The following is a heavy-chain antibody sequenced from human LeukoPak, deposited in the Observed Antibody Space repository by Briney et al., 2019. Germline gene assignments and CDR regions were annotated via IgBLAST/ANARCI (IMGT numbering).Heavy chain of an antibody. J-gene: IGHJ4*02. CDR2: ISGSGGST. D-gene: IGHD1-7*01. CDR1: GFTFSSYA. CDR3: AKGGWNYGGPNYIDY. V-gene: IGHV3-23*01. Sequence: GGSLRLSCAASGFTFSSYAMSWVRQAPGKGLEWVSAISGSGGSTYYADSVKGRFTISRDNSKNTLYLQMNSLRAEDTAVYYCAKGGWNYGGPNYIDYWGQGTLVTVSS.